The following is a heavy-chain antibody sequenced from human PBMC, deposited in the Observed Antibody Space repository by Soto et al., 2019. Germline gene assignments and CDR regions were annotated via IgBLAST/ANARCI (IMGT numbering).Heavy chain of an antibody. CDR2: MSNDGSKK. CDR3: RKVLLRDGGLVPNPLDAFDL. CDR1: GFSFSSYA. D-gene: IGHD2-15*01. V-gene: IGHV3-30*18. J-gene: IGHJ3*01. Sequence: VQLLESGGGLVQPGGSLRLSCAASGFSFSSYAMRWVRQAPGKGLEWVAVMSNDGSKKYYGDSVKGRFTISRDNSKNTQYLHQDILGTEDTAMYYCRKVLLRDGGLVPNPLDAFDLWGRETRVTVS.